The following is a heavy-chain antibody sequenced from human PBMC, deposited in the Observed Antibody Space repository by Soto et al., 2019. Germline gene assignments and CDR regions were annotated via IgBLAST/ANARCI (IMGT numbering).Heavy chain of an antibody. CDR1: GDSISSGGYY. J-gene: IGHJ6*02. CDR3: ARHNYDSSGTAVDV. CDR2: IYYSGST. Sequence: TLYLACPVAGDSISSGGYYWSCIRQQPGKRPQWIGYIYYSGSTYYTPSLKSRVTISVDTSKNQFSLKLSSVTAADTAVYYCARHNYDSSGTAVDVWGQGTTVTVSS. D-gene: IGHD3-22*01. V-gene: IGHV4-31*03.